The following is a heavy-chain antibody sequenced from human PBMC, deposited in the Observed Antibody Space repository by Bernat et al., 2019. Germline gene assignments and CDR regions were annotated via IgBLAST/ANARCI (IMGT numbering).Heavy chain of an antibody. D-gene: IGHD2-15*01. J-gene: IGHJ4*02. Sequence: EVQLLESGGGLAQPGGSLRLSCAASGFTFSNYAMSWVRQAPGKGLEWVSTISGSGGSTYYADSVKGRFTISRDNSKNTLYLQMNSLRAEDTAVYYCAREKCSGGSCGLDYWGQGTLVTVSS. CDR2: ISGSGGST. V-gene: IGHV3-23*01. CDR3: AREKCSGGSCGLDY. CDR1: GFTFSNYA.